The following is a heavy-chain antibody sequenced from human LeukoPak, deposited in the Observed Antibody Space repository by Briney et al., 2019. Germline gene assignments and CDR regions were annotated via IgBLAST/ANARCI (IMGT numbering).Heavy chain of an antibody. D-gene: IGHD1-1*01. Sequence: GGSLRLSCAASGFTFSNYNMIWVRQAPGKGLEWVSSISDSSTYIYYADSMKGRFTISRDNAKNSLYLQMNSLRAEDTAVYYCARQDLRPERPFDYWGQGTLVTVSS. CDR1: GFTFSNYN. V-gene: IGHV3-21*01. CDR3: ARQDLRPERPFDY. CDR2: ISDSSTYI. J-gene: IGHJ4*02.